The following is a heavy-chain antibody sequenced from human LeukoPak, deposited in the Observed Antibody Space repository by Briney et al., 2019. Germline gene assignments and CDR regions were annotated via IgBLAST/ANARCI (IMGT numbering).Heavy chain of an antibody. D-gene: IGHD3-10*01. CDR1: GFTFSSYA. V-gene: IGHV3-30-3*01. J-gene: IGHJ6*02. CDR2: MSFDGTHI. CDR3: ARCSGYGMDV. Sequence: PGGSLRLSCAASGFTFSSYAMHWVRQAPGKGLEWVAIMSFDGTHIYYADSVQGRFTISRDNSKNTLYLQVNSLRGEDTAVYYCARCSGYGMDVWGQGTTVTVSS.